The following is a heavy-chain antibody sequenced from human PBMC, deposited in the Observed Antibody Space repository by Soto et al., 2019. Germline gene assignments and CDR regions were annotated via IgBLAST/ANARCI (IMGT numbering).Heavy chain of an antibody. V-gene: IGHV1-46*01. CDR3: ARVRNNGESYFDY. Sequence: RGSVKVCFKASGYTFTSHYIHFVRQAPGQGLEWMGILTPSGGGTTYAQRFQGRVTMTRDTSTTTVYMELSSLRSEDTAVYYCARVRNNGESYFDYWGQGTMVTVSS. D-gene: IGHD2-8*01. CDR2: LTPSGGGT. CDR1: GYTFTSHY. J-gene: IGHJ4*02.